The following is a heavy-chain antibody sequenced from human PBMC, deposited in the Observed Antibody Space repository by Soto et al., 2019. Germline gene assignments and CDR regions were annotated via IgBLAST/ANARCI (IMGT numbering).Heavy chain of an antibody. Sequence: PSETLSLTCTVFGCSVSSGSYYWSWIRQPPGKGLEWIGYIYYSGSTNYNPSLKSRVTISVDTSKNQFSLKLSSVTAADTAVYYCARGGSPYYYDSSAPIPFDYWGQGTLVTVS. CDR2: IYYSGST. D-gene: IGHD3-22*01. J-gene: IGHJ4*02. V-gene: IGHV4-61*01. CDR1: GCSVSSGSYY. CDR3: ARGGSPYYYDSSAPIPFDY.